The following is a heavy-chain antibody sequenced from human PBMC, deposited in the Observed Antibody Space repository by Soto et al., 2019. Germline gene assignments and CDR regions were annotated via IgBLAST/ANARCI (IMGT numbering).Heavy chain of an antibody. CDR3: ARGEYSSSSDNYYYYGMDV. J-gene: IGHJ6*02. CDR2: ISYDGSNK. Sequence: PGGSLRLSCAASGFTFSSYAMHWVRQAPGKGLEWVAVISYDGSNKYYADSVKGRFTISRDNSKNTLYLQMNSLRAEDTAVYYCARGEYSSSSDNYYYYGMDVWGQGTTVTVSS. D-gene: IGHD6-6*01. V-gene: IGHV3-30-3*01. CDR1: GFTFSSYA.